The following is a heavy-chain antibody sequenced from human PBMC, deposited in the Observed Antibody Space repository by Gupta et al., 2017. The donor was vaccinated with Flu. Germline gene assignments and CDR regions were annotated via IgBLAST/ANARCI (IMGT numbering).Heavy chain of an antibody. CDR2: VSYSGDNK. CDR1: GISFRDFA. CDR3: AKSTSTWNSYSYYHGMDV. D-gene: IGHD1/OR15-1a*01. J-gene: IGHJ6*02. Sequence: VQLVESGGGVVQPGGSLRLSCVSSGISFRDFAMHWVRQAPGKGLEWVAAVSYSGDNKYYIDAVQGRFTISRDNSNNMVYLQMNNLRAEDTAIYYCAKSTSTWNSYSYYHGMDVWGHGTTVSVSS. V-gene: IGHV3-30*18.